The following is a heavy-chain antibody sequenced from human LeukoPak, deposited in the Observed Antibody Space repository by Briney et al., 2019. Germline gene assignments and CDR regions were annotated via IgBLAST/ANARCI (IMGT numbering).Heavy chain of an antibody. D-gene: IGHD3-10*01. V-gene: IGHV4-61*02. CDR1: GGSISSGSYC. Sequence: SQTLSLTCTVSGGSISSGSYCGSWIRQPAGKGLEWIGRIYTSGSTNYNPSLKSRVTISVDMSKNQFFLKLSSVTGTDTAVYYCTRESLYYYGSGSYRIYDYWGQGTLVTVSS. J-gene: IGHJ4*02. CDR2: IYTSGST. CDR3: TRESLYYYGSGSYRIYDY.